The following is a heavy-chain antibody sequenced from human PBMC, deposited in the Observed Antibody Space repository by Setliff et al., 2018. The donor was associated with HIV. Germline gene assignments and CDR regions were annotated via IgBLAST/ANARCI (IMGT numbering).Heavy chain of an antibody. V-gene: IGHV4-4*08. J-gene: IGHJ4*02. CDR3: AREGDGIDF. CDR1: GGSISSNC. Sequence: ASETLSLTCAVSGGSISSNCWSWIRQSPGKALEWIGYIYASGSIIYNPSLKSRVTISVEASKNQISLKLTAVTAADSAVYYCAREGDGIDFWGQGTLVTVSS. D-gene: IGHD2-21*02. CDR2: IYASGSI.